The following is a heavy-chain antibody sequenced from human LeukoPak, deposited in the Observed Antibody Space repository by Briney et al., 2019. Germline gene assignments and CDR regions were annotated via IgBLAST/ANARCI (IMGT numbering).Heavy chain of an antibody. D-gene: IGHD3-10*01. Sequence: GGSLRLSCAASGFTFSSYAMSWVRQAPGKGLEWVSAISGSGGSTYYADSVKGRFTISRDNSKNTLYLQMNSLRAEDTAVYYYAKSPTMVRSYYFDYWGQGTLVTVSS. V-gene: IGHV3-23*01. CDR1: GFTFSSYA. CDR3: AKSPTMVRSYYFDY. CDR2: ISGSGGST. J-gene: IGHJ4*02.